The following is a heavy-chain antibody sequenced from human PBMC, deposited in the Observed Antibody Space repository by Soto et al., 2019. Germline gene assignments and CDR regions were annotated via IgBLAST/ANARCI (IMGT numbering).Heavy chain of an antibody. J-gene: IGHJ5*02. D-gene: IGHD2-2*01. CDR3: ARVPDR. V-gene: IGHV4-30-4*01. CDR1: GGSISSDFYY. Sequence: SETLSLTCTVSGGSISSDFYYWSWFRQPPGKGLEWIGYFYSSGRTYYNPSLKSQVSMSVDTSKNQFSLKLSSVTAADTAVYYCARVPDRWGQGTQVTVSS. CDR2: FYSSGRT.